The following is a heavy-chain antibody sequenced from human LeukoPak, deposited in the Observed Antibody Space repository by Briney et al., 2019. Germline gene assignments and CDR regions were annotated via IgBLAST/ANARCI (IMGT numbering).Heavy chain of an antibody. CDR3: ARDSGTTGEVKFDP. D-gene: IGHD3-10*01. J-gene: IGHJ5*02. CDR2: ISGSGTI. CDR1: GGSINSY. Sequence: ASETLSLTCTVSGGSINSYWSWIRQPAGKGLEWIGRISGSGTITYNPALQSRLSISIDTSKNQFSLKLMSVTAADTAVYNCARDSGTTGEVKFDPWGQGTLVTVSS. V-gene: IGHV4-4*07.